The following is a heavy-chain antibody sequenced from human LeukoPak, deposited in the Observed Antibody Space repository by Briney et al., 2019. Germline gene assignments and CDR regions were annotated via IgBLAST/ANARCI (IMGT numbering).Heavy chain of an antibody. Sequence: SETLSLTCTVSGGSISSSSYYWGWIRQPPGKGLEWIGSNYYSGSTYYNPSLKSRVTISVDTSKNQFSLKLSSVTAADTAVYYCAIGVDCSSTSCHDAFDIWGQGTMVTVSS. CDR2: NYYSGST. D-gene: IGHD2-2*01. CDR1: GGSISSSSYY. CDR3: AIGVDCSSTSCHDAFDI. V-gene: IGHV4-39*01. J-gene: IGHJ3*02.